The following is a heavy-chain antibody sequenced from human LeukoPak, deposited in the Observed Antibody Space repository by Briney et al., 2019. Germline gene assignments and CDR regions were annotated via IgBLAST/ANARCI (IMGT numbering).Heavy chain of an antibody. J-gene: IGHJ5*02. D-gene: IGHD4-17*01. Sequence: SETLSLTCTVSGGSITSGGYYWSWIRQHPGKGLEWIGYIYYSGSTYYNPSLKSRVTISIDTSKNQVSLKLSSVTAADTAVYYCARHAEYYGDYSRSWFDPWGQGTLVTVSS. CDR2: IYYSGST. CDR1: GGSITSGGYY. V-gene: IGHV4-31*03. CDR3: ARHAEYYGDYSRSWFDP.